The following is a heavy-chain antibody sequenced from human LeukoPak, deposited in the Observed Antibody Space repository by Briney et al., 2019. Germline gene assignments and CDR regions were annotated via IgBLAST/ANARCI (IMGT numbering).Heavy chain of an antibody. V-gene: IGHV4-61*01. CDR1: GYSISSGYY. J-gene: IGHJ4*02. CDR3: AREGSSGWDYFDY. D-gene: IGHD6-19*01. CDR2: IYYSGST. Sequence: SETLSLTCTVSGYSISSGYYWGWIRQPPGKGLEWIGYIYYSGSTNYNPSLKSRVTISVDTSKNQFSLKLSSVTAADTAVYYCAREGSSGWDYFDYWGQGTLVTVSS.